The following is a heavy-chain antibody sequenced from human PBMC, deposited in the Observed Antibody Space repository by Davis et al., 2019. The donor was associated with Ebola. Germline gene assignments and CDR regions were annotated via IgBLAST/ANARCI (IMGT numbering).Heavy chain of an antibody. Sequence: MPGGSLRLSCTVSGVSMTSYYWSWVRQPPGKGLQWIGYSHYSGSTNYNPSLKSRVTISTDTSRSQFSLTLSSVTAADTAVYYCASSSVGLRIDSWGQGTLVTVSS. V-gene: IGHV4-59*01. CDR3: ASSSVGLRIDS. CDR1: GVSMTSYY. J-gene: IGHJ4*02. CDR2: SHYSGST. D-gene: IGHD1-26*01.